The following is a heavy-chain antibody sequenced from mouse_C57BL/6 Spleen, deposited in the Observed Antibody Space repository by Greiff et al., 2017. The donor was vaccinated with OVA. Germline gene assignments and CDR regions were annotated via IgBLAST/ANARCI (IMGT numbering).Heavy chain of an antibody. D-gene: IGHD4-1*01. Sequence: QVQLQQSGAELVKPGASVKISCKASGYAFSSYWMNWVKQRPGKGLEWIGQIYPGDGDTNYNGKFKGKATLTADKSSSTAYMQLSSLTSEDSAVYFCARSDWDEDYYAMDYWGQGTSVTVSS. V-gene: IGHV1-80*01. CDR1: GYAFSSYW. CDR2: IYPGDGDT. J-gene: IGHJ4*01. CDR3: ARSDWDEDYYAMDY.